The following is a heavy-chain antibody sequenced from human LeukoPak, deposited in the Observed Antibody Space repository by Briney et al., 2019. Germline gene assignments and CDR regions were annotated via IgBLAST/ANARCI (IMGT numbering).Heavy chain of an antibody. CDR1: GVSFSGYY. CDR3: TRGYGSGTYYDPIGF. J-gene: IGHJ4*02. Sequence: SETLSLTCAVYGVSFSGYYWSWIRQPPGKGPEWIGEINHSGSTYYNPSLKSRVTILVDTSKNQFSLKLSSVTAADTAVYFCTRGYGSGTYYDPIGFWGQGTLVTVSS. CDR2: INHSGST. V-gene: IGHV4-34*01. D-gene: IGHD3-10*01.